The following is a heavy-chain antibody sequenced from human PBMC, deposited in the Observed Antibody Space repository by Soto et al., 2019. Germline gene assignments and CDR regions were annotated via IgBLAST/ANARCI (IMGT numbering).Heavy chain of an antibody. CDR3: ARGGTGATHPHAFDI. J-gene: IGHJ3*02. V-gene: IGHV1-46*01. Sequence: QVQLVQSGAEVKKPGASVKVSCKASGYTFTSYYMHWVRQAPGQGLEWMGIINPSGGSTSYAQKFQGRVTMTRDTSTSTVYMELSSLRSEDTAVYYCARGGTGATHPHAFDIWGQGTMVTVSS. CDR1: GYTFTSYY. D-gene: IGHD1-26*01. CDR2: INPSGGST.